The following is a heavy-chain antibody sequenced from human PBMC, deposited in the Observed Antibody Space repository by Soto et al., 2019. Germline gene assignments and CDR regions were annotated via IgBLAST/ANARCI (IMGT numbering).Heavy chain of an antibody. J-gene: IGHJ6*02. CDR3: ASTYYYDSSGYPFYGMDV. D-gene: IGHD3-22*01. Sequence: SETLSLTCTASGGSISSGDYYWSWIRQPPGKGLEWIGYIYYSGSTYYNPSLKSRVTISVDTSKNQFSLKLSSVTAADTAVYYCASTYYYDSSGYPFYGMDVWGQGTTVTVSS. CDR2: IYYSGST. CDR1: GGSISSGDYY. V-gene: IGHV4-30-4*01.